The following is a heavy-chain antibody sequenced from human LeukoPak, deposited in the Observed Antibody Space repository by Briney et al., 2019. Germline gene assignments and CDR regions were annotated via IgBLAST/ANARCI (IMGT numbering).Heavy chain of an antibody. CDR2: ISWNSGSI. CDR3: AAVSGSYQGGYYFDY. Sequence: GGSLRLSCAASGFTFDDYAMHWVRQAPGRGLEWVSGISWNSGSIGYADSVKGRFTISRDNAKNPLYLQMNSLRAEDTALYYCAAVSGSYQGGYYFDYWGQGTLVTVSS. J-gene: IGHJ4*02. V-gene: IGHV3-9*01. CDR1: GFTFDDYA. D-gene: IGHD3-10*01.